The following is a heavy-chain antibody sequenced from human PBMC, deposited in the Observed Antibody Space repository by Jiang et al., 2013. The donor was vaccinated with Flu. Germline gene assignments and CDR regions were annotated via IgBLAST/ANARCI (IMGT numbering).Heavy chain of an antibody. CDR3: AKDIRSYDILTGTFDY. Sequence: QLLESGGGLVQPGRSLRLSCAASGFTFDDYAMHWVRQAPGKGLEWVSGISWNSGSIGYADPVKGRFTISRDNAKNSLYLQMNSLRAEDTALYYCAKDIRSYDILTGTFDYWGQGTLVTVSS. V-gene: IGHV3-9*01. D-gene: IGHD3-9*01. J-gene: IGHJ4*02. CDR2: ISWNSGSI. CDR1: GFTFDDYA.